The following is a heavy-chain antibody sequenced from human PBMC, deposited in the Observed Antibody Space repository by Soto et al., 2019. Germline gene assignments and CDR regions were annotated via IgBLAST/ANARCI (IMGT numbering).Heavy chain of an antibody. CDR3: TRVREMATSGWFDP. Sequence: SVKVSCKASGGTFSSYAISWVRQAPGQGLEWMGGIIPIFGTANYAQKFQGRVTITADESTSTAYMELSSLRSEDTAVYYCTRVREMATSGWFDPWGQGTLVTVSS. D-gene: IGHD5-12*01. J-gene: IGHJ5*02. CDR1: GGTFSSYA. CDR2: IIPIFGTA. V-gene: IGHV1-69*13.